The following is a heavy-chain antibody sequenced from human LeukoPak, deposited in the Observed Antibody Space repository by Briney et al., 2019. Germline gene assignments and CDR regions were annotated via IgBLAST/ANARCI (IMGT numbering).Heavy chain of an antibody. CDR3: AKGGKESDY. CDR1: GFTFSSYA. CDR2: IINSGSGT. J-gene: IGHJ4*02. V-gene: IGHV3-23*01. D-gene: IGHD3-16*01. Sequence: GGSLRLSCAASGFTFSSYAMSWVRQAPGRGLEWVSAIINSGSGTYYVDSVKGRFTISRDNSKNTLYLQMNSLRAEDTAVYYCAKGGKESDYWGQGTLVTVSS.